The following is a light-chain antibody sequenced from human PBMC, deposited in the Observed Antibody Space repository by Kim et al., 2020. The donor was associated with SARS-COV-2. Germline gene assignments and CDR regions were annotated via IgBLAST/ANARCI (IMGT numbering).Light chain of an antibody. Sequence: AQSITISGTGSISDIGTYNFVSLYQQHPGKAPKLLIYEVTKRPSGVSDRFSASKSDNTASLTISGLRTEDEADYYCCTYAGSDTVFGGGTQLTVL. CDR2: EVT. J-gene: IGLJ3*02. V-gene: IGLV2-23*02. CDR1: ISDIGTYNF. CDR3: CTYAGSDTV.